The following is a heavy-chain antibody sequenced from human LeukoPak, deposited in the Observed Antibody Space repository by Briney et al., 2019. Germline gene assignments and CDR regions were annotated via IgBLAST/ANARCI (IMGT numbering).Heavy chain of an antibody. V-gene: IGHV3-13*01. Sequence: GGSLRLSCAASGFTFTNYGMHWVRQAIGKGLEWVSGIGTAGDTYYPGSVKGRFTISRENAKNSMYLQMNSLRAGDTAVYYCAKEIWPTVTTPGRTYFDYWGQGTLVTVSS. CDR1: GFTFTNYG. CDR3: AKEIWPTVTTPGRTYFDY. CDR2: IGTAGDT. J-gene: IGHJ4*02. D-gene: IGHD4-17*01.